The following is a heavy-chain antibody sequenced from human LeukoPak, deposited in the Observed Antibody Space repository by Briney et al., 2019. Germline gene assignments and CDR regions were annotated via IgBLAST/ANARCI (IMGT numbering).Heavy chain of an antibody. J-gene: IGHJ4*02. CDR3: ARYSGYDSSIDY. V-gene: IGHV1-2*02. D-gene: IGHD5-12*01. Sequence: ASVKVSCKASGYTFTGYYIHWVRQAPGQGLEWMGWINPNSGGTNYAQKFQGRVTMTRDTSISTAYMELSRLRSDDTAVYYCARYSGYDSSIDYWGQGTLVTVSS. CDR2: INPNSGGT. CDR1: GYTFTGYY.